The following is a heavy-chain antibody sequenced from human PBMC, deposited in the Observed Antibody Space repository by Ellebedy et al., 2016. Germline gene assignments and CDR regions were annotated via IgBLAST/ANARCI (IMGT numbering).Heavy chain of an antibody. D-gene: IGHD1-26*01. V-gene: IGHV3-74*01. J-gene: IGHJ4*02. CDR2: INGDTTLT. Sequence: GESLKISXAASGFTISSSYMSWVRRAQGKGLEWVSNINGDTTLTHYADVAKGRFTISRDNANNMVYLQMNSLTEDDTAVYYCARELGGIESWGQGTLVTVSS. CDR1: GFTISSSY. CDR3: ARELGGIES.